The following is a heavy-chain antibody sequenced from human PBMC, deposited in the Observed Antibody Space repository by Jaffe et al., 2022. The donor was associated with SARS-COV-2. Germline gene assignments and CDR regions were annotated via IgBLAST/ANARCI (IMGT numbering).Heavy chain of an antibody. V-gene: IGHV7-4-1*02. J-gene: IGHJ4*02. Sequence: QVQLVQSGSELKKPGASVKVSCKASGYTFTNYAINWVRQAPGQGLGWMGWINTNTGNPTYAPGFTGRFVFSLDTSVSTAYLQISGLKTEDTAVYYCARYTENVIEAGDSSHSGLDYWGQGTLVTVSS. CDR1: GYTFTNYA. CDR2: INTNTGNP. D-gene: IGHD6-13*01. CDR3: ARYTENVIEAGDSSHSGLDY.